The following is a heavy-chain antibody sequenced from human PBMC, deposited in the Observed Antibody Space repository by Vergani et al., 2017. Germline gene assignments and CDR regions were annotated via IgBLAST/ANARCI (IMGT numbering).Heavy chain of an antibody. CDR1: GYSFTSYW. J-gene: IGHJ5*02. Sequence: EVQLVQSGAAVKTPGESLKISCKGSGYSFTSYWIGWVRQMPGKGLEWMGIIYPGDADTRYSPSFQGQVTISADKSISTAYLQWSSLKASDTAMYYCARRLGTYYYGSGSSRPYNWFDPWGQGTLVTVSS. CDR3: ARRLGTYYYGSGSSRPYNWFDP. CDR2: IYPGDADT. D-gene: IGHD3-10*01. V-gene: IGHV5-51*01.